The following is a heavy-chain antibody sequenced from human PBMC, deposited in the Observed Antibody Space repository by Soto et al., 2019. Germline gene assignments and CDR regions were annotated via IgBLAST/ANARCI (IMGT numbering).Heavy chain of an antibody. D-gene: IGHD2-21*02. CDR1: GGSISSGGDY. CDR2: IEYLGST. V-gene: IGHV4-31*01. J-gene: IGHJ6*02. Sequence: QGQLQESGPGLVKPSQTLSLTCTVSGGSISSGGDYWTWIRQHPGKGLEWIGSIEYLGSTYYNPSRKRPVTISVDTSKNQFSLTLNSVTAADTAVYYCARVCGGDSKYGMDVWCQGTTVTVSS. CDR3: ARVCGGDSKYGMDV.